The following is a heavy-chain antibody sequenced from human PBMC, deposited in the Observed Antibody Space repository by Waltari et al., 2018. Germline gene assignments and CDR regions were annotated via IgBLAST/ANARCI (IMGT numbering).Heavy chain of an antibody. J-gene: IGHJ4*02. V-gene: IGHV3-7*01. CDR2: IKQDGSGL. Sequence: EVQLVESGGGLVQPGGSLRLSCAASGFIFRNYWMSWCRQPPGKELRWVAPIKQDGSGLYYVDSVKGRFTISRDNARSSLYLQRNSLRAEDTAMYCGATYIWHYNGHYYFVRWGQGTLVAGSS. D-gene: IGHD1-7*01. CDR3: ATYIWHYNGHYYFVR. CDR1: GFIFRNYW.